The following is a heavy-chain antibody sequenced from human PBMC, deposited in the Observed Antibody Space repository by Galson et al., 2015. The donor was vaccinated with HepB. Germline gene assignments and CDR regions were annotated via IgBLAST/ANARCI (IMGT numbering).Heavy chain of an antibody. J-gene: IGHJ4*02. CDR1: GDSVSSHSAA. D-gene: IGHD6-13*01. CDR2: TYYRSKWYN. CDR3: ARVKARVKAHVDSSEAAAGNELDY. V-gene: IGHV6-1*01. Sequence: CAISGDSVSSHSAAWNWIRQSPSRGLEWLGRTYYRSKWYNDYAVSVKSRITINPDTSKNQFSLQLNSVTPEDTAVYYCARVKARVKAHVDSSEAAAGNELDYWGQGTLVTVSS.